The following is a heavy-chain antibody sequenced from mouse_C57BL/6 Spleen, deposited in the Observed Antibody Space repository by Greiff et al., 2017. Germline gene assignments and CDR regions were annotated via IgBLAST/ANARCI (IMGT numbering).Heavy chain of an antibody. D-gene: IGHD2-5*01. CDR1: GFSFNTYA. J-gene: IGHJ4*01. V-gene: IGHV10-1*01. CDR2: IRSKSNNYAT. Sequence: DVKLVESGGGLVQPKGSLKLSCAASGFSFNTYAMNWVRQAPGKGLEWVARIRSKSNNYATYYADSVKDRFTISRDDSESMLYLQMNNLKTEDTAMYYCVRQDSNFAMDYWGQGTSVTVSS. CDR3: VRQDSNFAMDY.